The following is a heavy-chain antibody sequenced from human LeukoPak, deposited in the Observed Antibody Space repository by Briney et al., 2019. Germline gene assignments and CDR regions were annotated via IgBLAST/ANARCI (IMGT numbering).Heavy chain of an antibody. Sequence: SETLSLTCTVSGGSISSYYWSWIRQPPGKGLEWIEYIYYSGSTNYNPSLKSRVTISVDTSKNQFSLKLSSVTAADTAVYYCARHLRDFWSGYYSGSTYYGMDVWGQGTTVTVSS. D-gene: IGHD3-3*01. CDR1: GGSISSYY. CDR2: IYYSGST. CDR3: ARHLRDFWSGYYSGSTYYGMDV. J-gene: IGHJ6*02. V-gene: IGHV4-59*08.